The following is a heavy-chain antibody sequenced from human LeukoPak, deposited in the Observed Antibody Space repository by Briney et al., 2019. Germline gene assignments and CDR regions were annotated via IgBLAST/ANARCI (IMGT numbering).Heavy chain of an antibody. D-gene: IGHD5-12*01. CDR2: IYSGGTT. CDR3: ASRQSYGGYDY. V-gene: IGHV3-66*01. CDR1: GLTVSSNY. Sequence: GGSLRLSCAASGLTVSSNYMTWVRQAQGKGLEWVSIIYSGGTTHYADSVKGRFTISRDNSKNTLYLQMNSLRAEDTAVYYCASRQSYGGYDYWGQGTLVTVSS. J-gene: IGHJ4*02.